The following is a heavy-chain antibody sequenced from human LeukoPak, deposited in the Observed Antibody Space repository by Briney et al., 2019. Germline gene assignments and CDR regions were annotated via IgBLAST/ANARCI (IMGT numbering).Heavy chain of an antibody. CDR1: GDTFRSNA. CDR3: AFYLGYCSGGSCYHHFDY. V-gene: IGHV1-69*13. J-gene: IGHJ4*02. CDR2: IIPIFGTP. D-gene: IGHD2-15*01. Sequence: SVKVSCKASGDTFRSNAISWVRQAPGQGLEWMGGIIPIFGTPNYAQKFQGRVTITADESTSTAYMELSSLRPEDTAVYFCAFYLGYCSGGSCYHHFDYWGQGTLVTVSS.